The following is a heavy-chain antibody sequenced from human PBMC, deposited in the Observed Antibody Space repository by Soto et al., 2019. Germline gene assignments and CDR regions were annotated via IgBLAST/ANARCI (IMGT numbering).Heavy chain of an antibody. CDR1: GYTFTSYG. D-gene: IGHD1-26*01. V-gene: IGHV1-18*01. CDR2: ISAYNGNT. Sequence: AVKVSCKASGYTFTSYGISWGRQAPGQGLEWMGWISAYNGNTNYAQKLQGRVTMTTDTSTSTAYMELRSLRSDDTAVYYCARSGSYYYYYGMDVWGQGTTVTVSS. CDR3: ARSGSYYYYYGMDV. J-gene: IGHJ6*02.